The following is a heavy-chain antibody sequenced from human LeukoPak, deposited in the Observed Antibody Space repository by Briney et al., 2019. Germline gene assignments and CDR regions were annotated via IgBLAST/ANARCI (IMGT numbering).Heavy chain of an antibody. CDR3: ARGADYYGSGSRDYGMDV. D-gene: IGHD3-10*01. Sequence: ASVKVSCKASGYTFTSYGISWVRQAPGQGLEWMGWISAYNGNTNYAQKLQGRATMTTDTSTSTAYMELRSLRSDDTAVYYCARGADYYGSGSRDYGMDVWGKGTTVTVSS. V-gene: IGHV1-18*04. J-gene: IGHJ6*04. CDR2: ISAYNGNT. CDR1: GYTFTSYG.